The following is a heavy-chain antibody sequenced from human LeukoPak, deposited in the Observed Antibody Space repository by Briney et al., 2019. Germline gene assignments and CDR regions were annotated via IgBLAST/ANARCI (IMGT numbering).Heavy chain of an antibody. CDR3: ASGYDSSGYYYRY. CDR2: INPSGGAT. Sequence: KPGASVKVSCKTSGYTFTGYYMYWVRQAPEQGLEWMGWINPSGGATNYAQKFQGRVSMTRDTSISTVYMELNRLRSDDTAVYYCASGYDSSGYYYRYWGQGTLVTVSS. CDR1: GYTFTGYY. V-gene: IGHV1-2*02. D-gene: IGHD3-22*01. J-gene: IGHJ4*02.